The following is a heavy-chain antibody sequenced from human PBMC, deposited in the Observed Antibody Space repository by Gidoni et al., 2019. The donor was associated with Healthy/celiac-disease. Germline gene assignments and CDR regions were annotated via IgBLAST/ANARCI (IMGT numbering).Heavy chain of an antibody. CDR2: IYYSGST. Sequence: QVQLQESGPGLVKPSETLSLTCTVSGGSISSYYWSWIRQPPGKGLEWIGYIYYSGSTNYNPSLKSRVTISVDTSKNQFSLKLSSVTAADTAVYYCARDRPGGYYDSSGSSFDYWGQGTLVTVSS. V-gene: IGHV4-59*01. J-gene: IGHJ4*02. CDR3: ARDRPGGYYDSSGSSFDY. CDR1: GGSISSYY. D-gene: IGHD3-22*01.